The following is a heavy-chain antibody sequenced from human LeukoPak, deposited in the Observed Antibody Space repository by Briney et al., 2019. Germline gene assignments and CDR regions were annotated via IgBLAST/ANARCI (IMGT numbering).Heavy chain of an antibody. D-gene: IGHD2-15*01. CDR2: IYHSGST. CDR1: GGSISSGGYS. V-gene: IGHV4-30-2*01. J-gene: IGHJ3*02. CDR3: AREGVVLDAFDI. Sequence: SQTLSLTCAVSGGSISSGGYSWSWIRQPPGKGLEWIGYIYHSGSTYYNPSLKSRVTISVDRSKNQFSLKLSSVTAADTAVYYCAREGVVLDAFDIWGQGTMVTVSS.